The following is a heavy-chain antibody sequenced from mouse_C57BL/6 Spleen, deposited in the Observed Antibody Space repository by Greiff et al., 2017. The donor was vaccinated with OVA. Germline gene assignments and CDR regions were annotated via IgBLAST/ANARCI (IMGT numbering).Heavy chain of an antibody. CDR1: GYTFTSYW. CDR3: ARGGITTRYAMDY. V-gene: IGHV1-52*01. D-gene: IGHD2-4*01. Sequence: QVHVKQPGAELVRPGSSVKLSCKASGYTFTSYWMHWVKQRPIQGLEWIGNIDPSDSETHYNQKFKDKATLTVDKSSSTAYMQLSSLTSEDSAVYYCARGGITTRYAMDYWGQGTSVTVSS. J-gene: IGHJ4*01. CDR2: IDPSDSET.